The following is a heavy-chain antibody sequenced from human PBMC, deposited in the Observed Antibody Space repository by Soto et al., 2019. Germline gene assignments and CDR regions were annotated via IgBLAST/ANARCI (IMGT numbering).Heavy chain of an antibody. CDR1: GGSFSGYY. V-gene: IGHV4-34*01. D-gene: IGHD6-19*01. CDR3: ARVSVGEQWLVDY. J-gene: IGHJ4*02. CDR2: INHSGST. Sequence: SETLSLTCAVYGGSFSGYYWSWIRLPPGKGPEWIGEINHSGSTNYNPSLKSRVTISVDTSKNQFSLKLSSVTAADTAVYYCARVSVGEQWLVDYWGQGTLVTVS.